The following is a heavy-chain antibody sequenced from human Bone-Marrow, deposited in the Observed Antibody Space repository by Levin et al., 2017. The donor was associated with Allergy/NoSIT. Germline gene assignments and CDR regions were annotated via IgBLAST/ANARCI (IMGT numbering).Heavy chain of an antibody. CDR1: GGTFSSYA. CDR3: ARGAPNWGSRNYFDY. CDR2: IIPIFGTA. D-gene: IGHD7-27*01. V-gene: IGHV1-69*13. J-gene: IGHJ4*02. Sequence: SVKVSCKASGGTFSSYAISWVRQAPGQGLEWMGGIIPIFGTANYAQKFQGRVTITADESTSTAYMELSSLRSEDTAVYYCARGAPNWGSRNYFDYWGQGTLVTVSS.